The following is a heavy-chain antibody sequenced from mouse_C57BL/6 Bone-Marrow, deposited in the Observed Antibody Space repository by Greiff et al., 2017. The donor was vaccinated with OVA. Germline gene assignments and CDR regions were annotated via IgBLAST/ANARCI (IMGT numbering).Heavy chain of an antibody. J-gene: IGHJ3*01. D-gene: IGHD2-1*01. CDR1: GYAFTNYL. Sequence: VQLQQSGAELVRPGTSVKVSCKASGYAFTNYLIEWVKQRPGQGLEWIGVINPGSGGTNYNEKFKGKATLTADKSSSTAYMQLSSLTSEYSAVYFCARGGGDGNYEGFAYWGQGTLVTVSA. CDR3: ARGGGDGNYEGFAY. V-gene: IGHV1-54*01. CDR2: INPGSGGT.